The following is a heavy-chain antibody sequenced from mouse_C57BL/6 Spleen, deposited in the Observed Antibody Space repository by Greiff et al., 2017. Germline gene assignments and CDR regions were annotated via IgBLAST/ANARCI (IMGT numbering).Heavy chain of an antibody. D-gene: IGHD2-4*01. CDR3: ARSGLRREPAMDY. V-gene: IGHV1-64*01. CDR2: IHPNSGRT. CDR1: GYTFTSYW. J-gene: IGHJ4*01. Sequence: QVQLQQSGAELVKPGASVKLSCQASGYTFTSYWMHWVKQRPGQGLGWIGMIHPNSGRTNYNEKFKSKATLTVDKSASTAYMQLSSLTSEDSAVYYCARSGLRREPAMDYWGQGTSVTVSS.